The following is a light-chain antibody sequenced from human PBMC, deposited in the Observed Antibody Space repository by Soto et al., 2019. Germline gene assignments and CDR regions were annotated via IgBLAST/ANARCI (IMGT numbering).Light chain of an antibody. CDR2: GAS. V-gene: IGKV3-20*01. J-gene: IGKJ1*01. Sequence: EIVLTQSPGTLSLSPEERATLSCRASQSVGSSYLAWYQQKPGQAPRLLIYGASSRATGIPDRFSGSGSGTDFTLTISRLEPEDFAVYYCQQYDSSPWTFGQGTKVEIK. CDR3: QQYDSSPWT. CDR1: QSVGSSY.